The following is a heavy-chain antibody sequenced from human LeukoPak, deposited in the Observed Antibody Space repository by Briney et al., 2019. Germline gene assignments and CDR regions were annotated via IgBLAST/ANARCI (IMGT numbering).Heavy chain of an antibody. D-gene: IGHD4-17*01. CDR2: VSYTGRT. CDR3: AKGDDYGDHRGLHWFDP. V-gene: IGHV4-39*01. Sequence: SETLSLTCTVSGGSISISGYCWVWIRQAPGKGLEWIGSVSYTGRTYYTPSLKSRLTISVDTSKNQFSLRLSSVTAADTAVYYCAKGDDYGDHRGLHWFDPWGQGTLVTVSS. J-gene: IGHJ5*02. CDR1: GGSISISGYC.